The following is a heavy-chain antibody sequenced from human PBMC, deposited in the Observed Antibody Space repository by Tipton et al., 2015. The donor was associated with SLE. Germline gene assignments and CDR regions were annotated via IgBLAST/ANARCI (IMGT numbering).Heavy chain of an antibody. Sequence: TLSLTCTVSGGSISSYYWSWIRQPPGKGLEWIGYIYYSGSTNYNPSLKSRVTISVDTSKNQFSLKLSSMTAADTAVYYCARVPWDYYDSSGSKGWFDPWGQGTLVTVSS. CDR3: ARVPWDYYDSSGSKGWFDP. CDR2: IYYSGST. D-gene: IGHD3-22*01. J-gene: IGHJ5*02. V-gene: IGHV4-59*01. CDR1: GGSISSYY.